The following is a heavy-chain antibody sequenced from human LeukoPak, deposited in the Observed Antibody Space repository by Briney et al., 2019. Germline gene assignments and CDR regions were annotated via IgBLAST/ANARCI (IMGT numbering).Heavy chain of an antibody. Sequence: GSSVPVSCQASGYTFTRYAMNWVRQAPGQGLEWMGWGNTNTGNPTYAPGFTGRFVFSLDTSVSTAFLQISSLNAEDTAVYYCAGGGSFSGYWGQGTLVIVSS. J-gene: IGHJ4*02. CDR1: GYTFTRYA. D-gene: IGHD6-6*01. CDR2: GNTNTGNP. V-gene: IGHV7-4-1*02. CDR3: AGGGSFSGY.